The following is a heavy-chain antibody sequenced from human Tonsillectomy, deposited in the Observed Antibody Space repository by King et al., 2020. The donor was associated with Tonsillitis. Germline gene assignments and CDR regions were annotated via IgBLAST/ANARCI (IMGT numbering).Heavy chain of an antibody. CDR1: GGSISSGGYY. CDR3: ARGTRGYDFWSGSYYFDY. Sequence: VPLQESGPGLVKPSQTLSLTCTVSGGSISSGGYYWSWIRQHPGKGLEWIGYIYYSGSTYYNPSLKSRVTISVDTSKNQFSLKLSSVTAADTAVYYCARGTRGYDFWSGSYYFDYWGQGTLVTVSS. CDR2: IYYSGST. D-gene: IGHD3-3*01. V-gene: IGHV4-31*03. J-gene: IGHJ4*02.